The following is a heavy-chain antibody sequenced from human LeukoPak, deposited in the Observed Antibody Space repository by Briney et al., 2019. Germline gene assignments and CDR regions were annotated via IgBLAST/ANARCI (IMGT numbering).Heavy chain of an antibody. Sequence: PGGSLRLSCAASGFTFSSYAMSWVRQAPGKGLEWVSAISGSGGSTYYADSVKGRFTISRDNSKNTLYLQMNSLRAEDTAVYYCARDFPYYYDSSGLGDYWGQGTLVTVSS. D-gene: IGHD3-22*01. CDR3: ARDFPYYYDSSGLGDY. V-gene: IGHV3-23*01. J-gene: IGHJ4*02. CDR2: ISGSGGST. CDR1: GFTFSSYA.